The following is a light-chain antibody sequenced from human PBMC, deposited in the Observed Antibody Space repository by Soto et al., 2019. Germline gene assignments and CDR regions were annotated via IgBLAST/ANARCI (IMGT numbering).Light chain of an antibody. CDR2: GAS. J-gene: IGKJ3*01. CDR3: QHYGGSPLFT. Sequence: EIVLTQSPGTLSLSPGERATLSCRASQSVSSTYSAWYQQKPGQAPRLLIYGASSRATGIPDRFSGSGSGTDFTLTISRLEAEDFAVYYCQHYGGSPLFTFGPGTKVDIK. V-gene: IGKV3-20*01. CDR1: QSVSSTY.